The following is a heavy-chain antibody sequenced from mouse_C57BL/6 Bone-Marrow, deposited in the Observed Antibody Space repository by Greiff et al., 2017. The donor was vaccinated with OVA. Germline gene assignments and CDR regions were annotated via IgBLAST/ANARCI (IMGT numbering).Heavy chain of an antibody. V-gene: IGHV1-42*01. CDR3: ARWALGGSSSNYFDY. CDR1: GYSFTGYY. D-gene: IGHD1-1*01. CDR2: INPSTGGT. J-gene: IGHJ2*01. Sequence: EVQLQQSGPELVKPGASVKISCKASGYSFTGYYMNWVKQSPEKSLEWIGEINPSTGGTTYNQKFKAKATLTVDKSSSTAYMQLKSLTSEDSAVYYCARWALGGSSSNYFDYWGQGTTLTVSS.